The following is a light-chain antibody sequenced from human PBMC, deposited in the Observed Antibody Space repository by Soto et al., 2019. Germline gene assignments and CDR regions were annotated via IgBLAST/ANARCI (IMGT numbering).Light chain of an antibody. CDR3: QHGNSFPLA. V-gene: IGKV1-12*01. Sequence: DIQMTQSPSSVSVSVGDRVTITCRASQDVNIQLAWYQHKRGSVPKLLIYSASSLQSGVPSRFSGSGSATYFTLTISSLQPEDFATYYCQHGNSFPLAFGQGTKLEI. J-gene: IGKJ2*01. CDR1: QDVNIQ. CDR2: SAS.